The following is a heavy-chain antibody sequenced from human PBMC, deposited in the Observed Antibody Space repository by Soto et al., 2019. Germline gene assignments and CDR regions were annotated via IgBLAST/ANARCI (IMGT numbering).Heavy chain of an antibody. CDR3: ARWGTTGGLDV. D-gene: IGHD3-16*01. J-gene: IGHJ4*02. V-gene: IGHV3-30*19. CDR2: TSYDGSNT. CDR1: GFIFRSYV. Sequence: ESGGGVVQPGTSLRLSGVGSGFIFRSYVIHWVRQAPGKGLEWGALTSYDGSNTYYDDSVKGRFTISRDNSRNTVDLQMDSLRLEDTALYYCARWGTTGGLDVWGQGPLVSVSS.